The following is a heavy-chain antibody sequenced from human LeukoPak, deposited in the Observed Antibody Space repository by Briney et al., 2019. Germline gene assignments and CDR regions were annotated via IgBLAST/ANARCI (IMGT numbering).Heavy chain of an antibody. CDR2: MNPNSGNT. Sequence: ASVKVSCKASGYTFTSYDINWVRQATGQGLEWMGWMNPNSGNTGYAQKFQGRVTMTRNTSISTAYMELSSLRSEDMAVYYCARGWRISRGLADYWGQGTLVTVSS. CDR1: GYTFTSYD. CDR3: ARGWRISRGLADY. J-gene: IGHJ4*02. D-gene: IGHD2/OR15-2a*01. V-gene: IGHV1-8*01.